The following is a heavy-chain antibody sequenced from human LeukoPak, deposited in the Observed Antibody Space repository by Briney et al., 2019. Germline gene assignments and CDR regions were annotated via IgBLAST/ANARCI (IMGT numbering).Heavy chain of an antibody. J-gene: IGHJ4*02. CDR2: ISAYNGNT. CDR1: GYTFTSYG. CDR3: ARDRGTVASKYYFDY. Sequence: GASVKVSCKASGYTFTSYGISWVRQAPGQGLEWMGWISAYNGNTNYAQKLQGRVTMTTDTSTSTAYMELRSLRSDDTAVYYCARDRGTVASKYYFDYWGQGTLVTVSS. V-gene: IGHV1-18*01. D-gene: IGHD6-19*01.